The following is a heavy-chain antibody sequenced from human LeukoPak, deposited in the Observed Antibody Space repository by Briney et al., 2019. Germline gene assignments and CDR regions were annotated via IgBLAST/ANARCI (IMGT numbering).Heavy chain of an antibody. D-gene: IGHD3-10*01. CDR3: ARETGYGSGSYRSYYYYYMDV. V-gene: IGHV4-34*01. Sequence: PSETLSLTCAVYGGSFSGYYWSWIRQPPGKGLEWIGEINHSGSTNYNPSLKSRVTMSVDTSKNQFSLKLSSVTAADTAVYYCARETGYGSGSYRSYYYYYMDVWGKGTTVTISS. CDR2: INHSGST. J-gene: IGHJ6*03. CDR1: GGSFSGYY.